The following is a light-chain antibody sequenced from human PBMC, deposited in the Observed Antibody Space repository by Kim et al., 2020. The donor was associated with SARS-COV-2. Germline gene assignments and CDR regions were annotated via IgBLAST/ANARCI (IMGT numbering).Light chain of an antibody. Sequence: QSVLTQPPSMSAAPGQKVTITCSGTHSNIANNYVSWYQQVPGAAPKLLIYDNDRRPSGIPDRFSGSKSGTSATLDITGLQPGDEADYYCGTWDVSLSVLFGGGTKLTVL. J-gene: IGLJ2*01. V-gene: IGLV1-51*01. CDR3: GTWDVSLSVL. CDR2: DND. CDR1: HSNIANNY.